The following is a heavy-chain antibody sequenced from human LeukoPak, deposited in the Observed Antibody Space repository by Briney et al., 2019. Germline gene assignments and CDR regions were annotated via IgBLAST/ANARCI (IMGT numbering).Heavy chain of an antibody. J-gene: IGHJ4*02. CDR2: MNPNSGNT. Sequence: ASVKVSCKASGYTFTSYDINWVRQATGQGLEWMGWMNPNSGNTGYAQKFQGRVTMTRNTSISTAYMELSSLRSEDTAVYYCARVRSRHYYGSGSGIGYWGQGTLVTVSS. D-gene: IGHD3-10*01. V-gene: IGHV1-8*01. CDR1: GYTFTSYD. CDR3: ARVRSRHYYGSGSGIGY.